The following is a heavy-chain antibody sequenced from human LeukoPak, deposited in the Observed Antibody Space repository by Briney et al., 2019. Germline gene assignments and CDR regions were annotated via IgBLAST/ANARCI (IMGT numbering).Heavy chain of an antibody. V-gene: IGHV3-30*14. CDR2: ISYDGSNK. J-gene: IGHJ4*02. Sequence: GGSLRLSCAASGFTFSSYAMHWVRQAPGKGLEWVAVISYDGSNKYYADSVKGRFTISRDNSKNTVYLQMNSLRAEDTAMYYCARRDDHNGRDYWGQGTLVTVSS. CDR1: GFTFSSYA. CDR3: ARRDDHNGRDY. D-gene: IGHD5-24*01.